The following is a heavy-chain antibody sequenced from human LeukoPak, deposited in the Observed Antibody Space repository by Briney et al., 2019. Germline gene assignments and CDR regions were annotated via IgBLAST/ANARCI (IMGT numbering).Heavy chain of an antibody. D-gene: IGHD3-9*01. J-gene: IGHJ3*02. V-gene: IGHV1-69*13. CDR2: IIPIFGTA. Sequence: GASVKVSCKASGGTFSSYAISWVRQAPGQGLEWMGGIIPIFGTANYAQKFQGRVTITADESTSTAYMELSSLRSEDTAVYYCASDDILTGYSLAATSSGAFDIWGQGTMVTVSS. CDR1: GGTFSSYA. CDR3: ASDDILTGYSLAATSSGAFDI.